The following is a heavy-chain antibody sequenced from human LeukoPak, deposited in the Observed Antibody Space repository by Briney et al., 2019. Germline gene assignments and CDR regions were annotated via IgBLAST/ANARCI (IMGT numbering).Heavy chain of an antibody. D-gene: IGHD1-26*01. CDR1: EFTVSRNY. CDR3: ARKTDTTVGGDY. Sequence: GGSLRLSCAVSEFTVSRNYMNWVRQAPGNGLEWVSLIYSGGGTEYADSVRGRFTISRDNSKNTLFLQMNSLRAEDTAVYYCARKTDTTVGGDYWGRGTLVTVSS. J-gene: IGHJ4*02. V-gene: IGHV3-53*01. CDR2: IYSGGGT.